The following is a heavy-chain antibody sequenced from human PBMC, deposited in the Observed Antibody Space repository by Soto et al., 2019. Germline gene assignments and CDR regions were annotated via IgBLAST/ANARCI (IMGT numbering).Heavy chain of an antibody. CDR2: INPNSGGT. Sequence: ASVKVSCKASGYTFTGYYMHWVRQAPGQGLEWMGWINPNSGGTNYAQKFRGRVTMTRDTSISTAYMELSRLRSDDTAVYYCARDLLRIAAAANWFDPWGQGTLVTVS. V-gene: IGHV1-2*02. CDR1: GYTFTGYY. D-gene: IGHD6-13*01. J-gene: IGHJ5*02. CDR3: ARDLLRIAAAANWFDP.